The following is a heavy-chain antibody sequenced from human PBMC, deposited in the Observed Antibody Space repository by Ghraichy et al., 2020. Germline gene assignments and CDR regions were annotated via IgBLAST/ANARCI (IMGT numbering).Heavy chain of an antibody. CDR3: ERGPLGYFDI. Sequence: GGSLRLSCAASGFTVSSNYMSWVRQAPGKGLEWVSVIYSAGYAYYADSVKGRFTLSRDNSKNTLYLQMNSLRAEDTAVYYCERGPLGYFDIWGRGTLVTVSS. CDR1: GFTVSSNY. J-gene: IGHJ2*01. CDR2: IYSAGYA. V-gene: IGHV3-53*01.